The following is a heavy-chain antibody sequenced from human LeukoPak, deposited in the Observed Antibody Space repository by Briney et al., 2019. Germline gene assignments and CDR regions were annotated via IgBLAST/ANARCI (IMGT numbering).Heavy chain of an antibody. Sequence: NPGGSLRLSCAASGFIFSSYNMNWVRQSPGKGLEWVASTDTTSQYIFYPDSVKGRFTISRDNTRNSLYLQMHSLRAEDSGLYYCARSDRDSDWFIDDYWGQGTLVTVSS. J-gene: IGHJ4*02. CDR2: TDTTSQYI. CDR3: ARSDRDSDWFIDDY. CDR1: GFIFSSYN. V-gene: IGHV3-21*01. D-gene: IGHD3-9*01.